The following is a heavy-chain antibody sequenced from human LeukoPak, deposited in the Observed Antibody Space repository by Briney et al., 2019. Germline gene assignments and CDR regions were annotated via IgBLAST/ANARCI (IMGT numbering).Heavy chain of an antibody. D-gene: IGHD3-9*01. J-gene: IGHJ4*02. CDR3: ARDATQYLRYGYFDY. CDR2: INQISSHI. CDR1: GDSISSGSYY. V-gene: IGHV3-21*01. Sequence: ETLSLTCTVSGDSISSGSYYWNWVRQAPGKGLEWVSSINQISSHIYYAESVRGRFSISRDNAKNSVYLQMNSLRAVDTAIYYCARDATQYLRYGYFDYWGPGILVTVSS.